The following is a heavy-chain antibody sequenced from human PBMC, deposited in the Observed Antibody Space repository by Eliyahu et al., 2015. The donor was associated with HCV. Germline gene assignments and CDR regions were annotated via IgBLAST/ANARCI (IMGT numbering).Heavy chain of an antibody. D-gene: IGHD3-16*02. V-gene: IGHV3-9*01. CDR2: IRWNSGSI. Sequence: EVQLVESGGGLVQPGRSLXLXCAASGXXFDDXAMYWVRQAPGKGLEWVSGIRWNSGSIGYADSVQGRFTISRDNAKNSLYLQMNSLRAEDTALYYCARDSRKSRGVIGMYYYYGMDVWGQGTTVTVSS. CDR3: ARDSRKSRGVIGMYYYYGMDV. CDR1: GXXFDDXA. J-gene: IGHJ6*02.